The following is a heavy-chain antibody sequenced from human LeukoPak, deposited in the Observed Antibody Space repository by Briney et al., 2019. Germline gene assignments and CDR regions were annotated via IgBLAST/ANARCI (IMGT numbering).Heavy chain of an antibody. V-gene: IGHV1-18*01. CDR2: ISAYNGNT. J-gene: IGHJ4*02. D-gene: IGHD3-10*01. Sequence: ASVKVSCKASGYTFSSYAMHWVRQAPGQRLEWMGWISAYNGNTNYAQKLQGRVTMTTDTSTSTAYMELRSLRSDDTAVYYCARAGGITMVRGVLDYWGQGTLVTVSS. CDR1: GYTFSSYA. CDR3: ARAGGITMVRGVLDY.